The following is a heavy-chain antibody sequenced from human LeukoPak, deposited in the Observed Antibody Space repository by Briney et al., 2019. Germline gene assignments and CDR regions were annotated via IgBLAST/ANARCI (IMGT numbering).Heavy chain of an antibody. D-gene: IGHD3-10*01. CDR3: ARGWRYYYGSGSYPYYFDY. Sequence: SETLSLTCAVYGGSSSGYYWSWIRQPPGKGLEWIGEINHSGSTNYNPSLKSRVTISVDTSKNQFSLKLSSVTAADTAVYYCARGWRYYYGSGSYPYYFDYWGQGTLVTVSS. CDR1: GGSSSGYY. V-gene: IGHV4-34*01. CDR2: INHSGST. J-gene: IGHJ4*02.